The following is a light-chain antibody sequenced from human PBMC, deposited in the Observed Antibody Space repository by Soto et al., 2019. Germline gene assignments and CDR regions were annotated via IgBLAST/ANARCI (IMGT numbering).Light chain of an antibody. CDR3: HHYGTLGGT. CDR2: GAS. CDR1: QSVRISH. V-gene: IGKV3-20*01. J-gene: IGKJ1*01. Sequence: PGERATLSCRASQSVRISHLAWYRHNPGQAPRLLIYGASNRAPGIPDRFSVSGSGTDFSLTISRLEPEDFAVYYCHHYGTLGGTFGQGTKVEIK.